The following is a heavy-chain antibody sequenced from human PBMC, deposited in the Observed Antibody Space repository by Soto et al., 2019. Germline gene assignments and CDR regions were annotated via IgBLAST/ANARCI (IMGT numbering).Heavy chain of an antibody. V-gene: IGHV3-33*01. CDR2: IWYDGSNK. CDR1: GFTFSSYG. CDR3: ARETYYYDSSGYSAPFDY. J-gene: IGHJ4*02. Sequence: GGSLRLSCAASGFTFSSYGMHWVRQAPGKGLEWVAVIWYDGSNKYYADSVKGRFTISRDNSKNTLYLQMNSLRAEDTAVYYRARETYYYDSSGYSAPFDYWGQGTLVTVSS. D-gene: IGHD3-22*01.